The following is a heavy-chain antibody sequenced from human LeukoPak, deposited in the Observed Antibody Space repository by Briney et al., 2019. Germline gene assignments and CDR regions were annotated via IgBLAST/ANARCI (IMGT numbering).Heavy chain of an antibody. D-gene: IGHD5-12*01. V-gene: IGHV3-74*01. CDR1: GFTFSSYW. CDR2: INSDGSST. CDR3: ARDARVYSGYDY. J-gene: IGHJ4*02. Sequence: GGSLRLSCAASGFTFSSYWMHRVRQAPGKGLVWVSRINSDGSSTSYADSVKGRFTISRDNAKNTLYLQMNSLRAEDTAVYYCARDARVYSGYDYWGQGTLVTVSS.